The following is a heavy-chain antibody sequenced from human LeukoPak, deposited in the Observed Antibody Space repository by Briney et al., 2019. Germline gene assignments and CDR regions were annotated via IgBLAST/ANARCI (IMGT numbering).Heavy chain of an antibody. CDR2: IRYDGSNK. D-gene: IGHD2-21*02. CDR1: GFTFSSYG. Sequence: GGSLRLSCAASGFTFSSYGMHWVRQAPGKGLEWVAFIRYDGSNKYYADSVKGRFTISRDNSKNTLYLQMNSLRAEDTAVYYCAKVLTYCGGDCYSIPFDYWGQGTLVTVSS. V-gene: IGHV3-30*02. CDR3: AKVLTYCGGDCYSIPFDY. J-gene: IGHJ4*02.